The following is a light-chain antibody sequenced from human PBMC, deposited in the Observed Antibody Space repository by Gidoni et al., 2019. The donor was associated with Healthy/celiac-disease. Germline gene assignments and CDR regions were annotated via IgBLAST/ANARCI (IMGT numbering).Light chain of an antibody. CDR2: KAS. J-gene: IGKJ5*01. CDR1: QSISSW. Sequence: IQITQSPSTLSASVGARVPITCRASQSISSWLAWYQQKPGNAPKLLIYKASSLESGVPSRFSGSGSGTEFTITISSRQPDDVATYYCQQYNSYSTITFGQXIRLEIK. CDR3: QQYNSYSTIT. V-gene: IGKV1-5*03.